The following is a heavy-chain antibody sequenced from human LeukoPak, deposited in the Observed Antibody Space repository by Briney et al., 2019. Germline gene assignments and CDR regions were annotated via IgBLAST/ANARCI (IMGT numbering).Heavy chain of an antibody. J-gene: IGHJ4*02. Sequence: GGSLRLSCAASGFTFSTYWMSWVRQAPGKGLEWVANIDQDGSEKYYVDSVKGRFTISRDNAKNSLYLQMNSLRVEDTAVYYCARGVGCSSTSCSLDYWGQGTLVTVSS. D-gene: IGHD2-2*01. CDR1: GFTFSTYW. V-gene: IGHV3-7*01. CDR3: ARGVGCSSTSCSLDY. CDR2: IDQDGSEK.